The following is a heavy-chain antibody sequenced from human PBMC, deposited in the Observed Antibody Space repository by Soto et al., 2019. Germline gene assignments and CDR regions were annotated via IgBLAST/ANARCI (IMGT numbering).Heavy chain of an antibody. Sequence: PSQTHSLTCAISGDSVSSNSAAWNWIKQSPSRGLEWLGRTYYRSKWYNDYAVSVKSRITINPDTSKNQFSLQLNSVTPEDTAVYYCAVSIAAPGNNWFDPWGQGTLVTVSS. CDR1: GDSVSSNSAA. CDR3: AVSIAAPGNNWFDP. V-gene: IGHV6-1*01. CDR2: TYYRSKWYN. D-gene: IGHD6-6*01. J-gene: IGHJ5*02.